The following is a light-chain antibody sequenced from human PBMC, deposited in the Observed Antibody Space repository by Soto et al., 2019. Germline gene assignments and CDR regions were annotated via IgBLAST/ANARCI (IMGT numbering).Light chain of an antibody. CDR2: KAS. J-gene: IGKJ1*01. CDR1: QSISSW. CDR3: QQYNSYSPFWT. V-gene: IGKV1-5*03. Sequence: DIQMTQSPSTLSASVGDRVTITCRASQSISSWLAWYQQKPGKAPKLLIYKASSLESGVPSRFSGSGSGTEFTLTISSLQPDDFATYYCQQYNSYSPFWTFGQWTKVEIK.